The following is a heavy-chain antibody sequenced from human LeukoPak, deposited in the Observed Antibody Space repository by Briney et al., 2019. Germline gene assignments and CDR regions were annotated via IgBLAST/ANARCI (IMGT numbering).Heavy chain of an antibody. V-gene: IGHV4-59*01. CDR2: THASGSP. CDR3: ARATQRYCSGTTCFPYWFDT. J-gene: IGHJ5*02. Sequence: PSETLSLTCTVSGGSMTHYFWNWIRQAPGKGLEWIGYTHASGSPDYSRSLKSRVTISLDTSKNHFSLMLSSVTAADTAVYFCARATQRYCSGTTCFPYWFDTWGQGTLATVSS. D-gene: IGHD2-2*01. CDR1: GGSMTHYF.